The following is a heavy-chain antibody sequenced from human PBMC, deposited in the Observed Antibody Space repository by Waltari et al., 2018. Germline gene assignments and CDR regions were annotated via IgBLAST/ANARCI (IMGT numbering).Heavy chain of an antibody. V-gene: IGHV3-23*01. J-gene: IGHJ4*02. CDR2: VGGDVQVT. CDR1: GFTFSSFS. Sequence: EVQLLESGGGLVQPGGSLRLSCAASGFTFSSFSMTWVRQAPGKGLEWVSTVGGDVQVTFYADSVKGRFTTSRDNSRSTVYLQMNSLRADDTAVYYCAKMGLMVYAHPDVWGQGTLVTVSS. CDR3: AKMGLMVYAHPDV. D-gene: IGHD2-8*01.